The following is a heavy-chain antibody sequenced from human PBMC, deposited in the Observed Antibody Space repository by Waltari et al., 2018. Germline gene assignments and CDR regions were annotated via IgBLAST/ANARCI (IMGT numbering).Heavy chain of an antibody. V-gene: IGHV1-24*01. CDR1: GYTLTELS. D-gene: IGHD3-16*01. CDR3: VGMITFGGDPCC. J-gene: IGHJ4*02. Sequence: QVQLVQSGAEVKKPGASVKVSCKVSGYTLTELSMHWVRQAPGKGLEWMGGFDPEDGETIYSQKFQGRVTMTEDTSTDTAYMELSSLRSEDTAVYYCVGMITFGGDPCCWGQGTLVTVSS. CDR2: FDPEDGET.